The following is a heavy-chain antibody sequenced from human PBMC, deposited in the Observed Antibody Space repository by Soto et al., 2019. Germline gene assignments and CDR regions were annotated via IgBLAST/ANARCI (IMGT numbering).Heavy chain of an antibody. CDR3: ARSYGIAAAGTHGDY. V-gene: IGHV3-48*03. CDR2: ISSSGSTI. Sequence: EVQLVESGGGLVQPGGSLRLSCAASGFTFSSYEMNWVRQAPGKGLEWVSYISSSGSTIYYADSVKGRFTISRDNAKNSLYLQMTSLRAEDTAVYYCARSYGIAAAGTHGDYWGQGTLVTVSS. J-gene: IGHJ4*02. D-gene: IGHD6-13*01. CDR1: GFTFSSYE.